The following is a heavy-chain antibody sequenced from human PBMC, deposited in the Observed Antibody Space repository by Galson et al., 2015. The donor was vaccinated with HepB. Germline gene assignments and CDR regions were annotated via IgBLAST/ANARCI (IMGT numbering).Heavy chain of an antibody. CDR2: ISSSSYI. V-gene: IGHV3-21*01. Sequence: SLRLSCAASGFTFSSYSMNWVRQAPGKGLEWVSSISSSSYIYYADSVKGRFTISRDNAKNSLYLQMNSLRAEDTAVYYCARAPWYSSSWSQGLGYWGQGTLVTVSS. D-gene: IGHD6-13*01. J-gene: IGHJ4*02. CDR1: GFTFSSYS. CDR3: ARAPWYSSSWSQGLGY.